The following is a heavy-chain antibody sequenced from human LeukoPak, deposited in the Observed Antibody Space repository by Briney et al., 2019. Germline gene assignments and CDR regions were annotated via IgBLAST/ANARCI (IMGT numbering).Heavy chain of an antibody. CDR3: ARALRITIFGVVINRPYWFDP. V-gene: IGHV1-8*01. CDR2: MHPNSGNT. J-gene: IGHJ5*02. CDR1: GHTFTRFD. Sequence: ASVKVSCKAAGHTFTRFDVEWVRQATGQLLEWVGWMHPNSGNTRYAQHSQGRVTMTMNTTIRTAYTELSSLRSEDTAVYYCARALRITIFGVVINRPYWFDPWGQGTLVTVSS. D-gene: IGHD3-3*01.